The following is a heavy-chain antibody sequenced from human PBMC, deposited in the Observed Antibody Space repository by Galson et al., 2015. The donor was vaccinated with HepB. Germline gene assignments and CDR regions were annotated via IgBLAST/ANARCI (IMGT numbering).Heavy chain of an antibody. CDR2: ISGSDHST. CDR1: GFAFSRYA. J-gene: IGHJ4*02. V-gene: IGHV3-23*01. Sequence: SLRLSCAASGFAFSRYAMSWVRQAPGKGLEWVSTISGSDHSTYFADSGKGRFRIFRDNSKNTLYLQLNSLRAEDTAVYYCAAHPADGESTFDFWGQGTLVIVSS. D-gene: IGHD4-17*01. CDR3: AAHPADGESTFDF.